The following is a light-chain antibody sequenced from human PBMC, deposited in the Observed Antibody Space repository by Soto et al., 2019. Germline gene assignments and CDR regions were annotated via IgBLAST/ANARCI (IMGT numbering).Light chain of an antibody. Sequence: QSVLTQPPSVSGAPGQRITISCTGSSSNIGAGYDVHWYLQLSGTAPKLLIYGNSNRPSGVPDRFSGSKSGTSASLAITGLQAEDEADYYCQSYDSSLSGSWVFGGGTKLTVL. CDR1: SSNIGAGYD. V-gene: IGLV1-40*01. CDR2: GNS. J-gene: IGLJ3*02. CDR3: QSYDSSLSGSWV.